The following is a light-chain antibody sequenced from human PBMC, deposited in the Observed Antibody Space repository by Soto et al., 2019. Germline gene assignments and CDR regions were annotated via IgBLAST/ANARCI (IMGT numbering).Light chain of an antibody. J-gene: IGKJ1*01. CDR2: DAY. V-gene: IGKV3-11*01. Sequence: EIVLTQSPVSLSLSPGERATLSCRASQNVGSQLAWFQQKPGQAPRLLIYDAYNRVTGIQARFSGSGSGTEFTLTISSLQPEDFATYYCKQSYSTPLTFGQGTKVDIK. CDR3: KQSYSTPLT. CDR1: QNVGSQ.